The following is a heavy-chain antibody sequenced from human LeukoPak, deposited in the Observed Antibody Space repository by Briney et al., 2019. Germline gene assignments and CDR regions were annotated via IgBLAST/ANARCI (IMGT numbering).Heavy chain of an antibody. J-gene: IGHJ3*02. Sequence: SETLSLTCSVSGVSVGSHFWSWVRQPAGKALEWIGRVSASGAISSNPSLNSRVTMSLDTSKNQFSLKLTSVTAADTAVYFCARAFCGGDCTAGGAFDIWGQGTMVTVSS. CDR3: ARAFCGGDCTAGGAFDI. CDR1: GVSVGSHF. V-gene: IGHV4-4*07. CDR2: VSASGAI. D-gene: IGHD2-21*01.